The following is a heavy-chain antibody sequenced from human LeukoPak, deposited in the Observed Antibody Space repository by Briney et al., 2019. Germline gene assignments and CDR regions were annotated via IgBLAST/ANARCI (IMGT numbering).Heavy chain of an antibody. V-gene: IGHV4-4*02. CDR2: IYHSGST. CDR1: GGSISSSNW. J-gene: IGHJ4*02. D-gene: IGHD5-12*01. Sequence: SETLSLTCAVSGGSISSSNWWSWVRQPPGKGLEWIGEIYHSGSTNYNPSLKSRVTISVDTSKNQFSLKLSSVTAADTAVYYCARGGLRGYSGYDHWGQGTLVTVSS. CDR3: ARGGLRGYSGYDH.